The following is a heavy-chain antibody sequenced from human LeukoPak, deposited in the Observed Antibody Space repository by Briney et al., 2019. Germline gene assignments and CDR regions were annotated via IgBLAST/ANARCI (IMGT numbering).Heavy chain of an antibody. CDR1: GGSISSSSYY. J-gene: IGHJ6*02. Sequence: SETLSLTCTVSGGSISSSSYYWGWIRQPPGKGLEWIGSIYYSGSTYYNPSLKSRVTISVDTSKNQFSLKLSSVTAADTAVYYCARYATRATYYYDSSGYYYYGMDVWGQGTTVTVS. CDR2: IYYSGST. D-gene: IGHD3-22*01. V-gene: IGHV4-39*01. CDR3: ARYATRATYYYDSSGYYYYGMDV.